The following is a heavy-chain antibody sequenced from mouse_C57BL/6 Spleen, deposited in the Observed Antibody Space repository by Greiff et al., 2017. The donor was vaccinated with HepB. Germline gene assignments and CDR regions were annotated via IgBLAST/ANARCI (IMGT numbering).Heavy chain of an antibody. CDR1: GYTFTSYW. D-gene: IGHD2-5*01. V-gene: IGHV1-50*01. CDR2: IDPSDSYT. Sequence: QVQLKQPGAELVKPGASVKLSCKASGYTFTSYWMQWVKQRPGQGLEWIGEIDPSDSYTNYNQKFKGKATLTVDTSSSTAYMQLSSLTSEDSAVYYCALYYSNSFAYWGQGTLVTVSA. J-gene: IGHJ3*01. CDR3: ALYYSNSFAY.